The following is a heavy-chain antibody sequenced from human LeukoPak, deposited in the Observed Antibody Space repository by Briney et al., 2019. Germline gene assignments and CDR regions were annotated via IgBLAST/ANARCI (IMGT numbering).Heavy chain of an antibody. J-gene: IGHJ6*02. CDR3: ARDKYCSGGSCYPYYGMDV. V-gene: IGHV4-59*01. CDR2: ICNSGST. D-gene: IGHD2-15*01. Sequence: SGTLSLTCTVSGGSISSYYWSWIRQPPGKGLEWIGYICNSGSTNYNPSLKSRVNISVDTSKNQFSLKLSSVTAADTAVYYCARDKYCSGGSCYPYYGMDVWGQGTTVTVSS. CDR1: GGSISSYY.